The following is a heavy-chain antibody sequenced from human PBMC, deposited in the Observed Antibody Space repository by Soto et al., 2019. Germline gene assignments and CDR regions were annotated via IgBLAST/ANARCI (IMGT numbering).Heavy chain of an antibody. CDR1: GFTFSDYA. V-gene: IGHV3-30*04. CDR2: ISHDGSKK. D-gene: IGHD4-17*01. J-gene: IGHJ4*02. Sequence: QVQLVESGGGVVQPGRPLRLSCAVSGFTFSDYAVHWVRQAPGKGLQWVALISHDGSKKYYADSVKGRFTISRDNSKNTLYLQMNSLRVEDTALYYCARGATTVTTWYFDYWGQGTLVTVSS. CDR3: ARGATTVTTWYFDY.